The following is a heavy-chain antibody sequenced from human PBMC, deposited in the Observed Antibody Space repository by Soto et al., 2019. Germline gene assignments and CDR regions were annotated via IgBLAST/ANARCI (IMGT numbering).Heavy chain of an antibody. CDR1: GFTFSSFA. D-gene: IGHD6-13*01. V-gene: IGHV3-23*01. Sequence: GGSLRLSCAASGFTFSSFAMNWVRQAPGKGLEWFSVISGSGGTTYYADSVKGRFTISRDNSKNTLYLQMNSLRAEDTAVYYCAKPLYSSSIRVYDYWGQGTLVTVSS. J-gene: IGHJ4*02. CDR2: ISGSGGTT. CDR3: AKPLYSSSIRVYDY.